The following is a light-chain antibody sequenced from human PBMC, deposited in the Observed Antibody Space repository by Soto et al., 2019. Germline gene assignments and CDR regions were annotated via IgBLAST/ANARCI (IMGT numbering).Light chain of an antibody. CDR2: DAS. Sequence: EIVLTQSPATLSLSPGERATLSCRASQSVGSYLAWYQQKPGQAPRLLIYDASNRSTGIPARFSGSWSGTDFNFTVSIQKFEDFAVYYCQQRNRWPPLFTFGPGTKVYFK. J-gene: IGKJ3*01. CDR3: QQRNRWPPLFT. V-gene: IGKV3-11*01. CDR1: QSVGSY.